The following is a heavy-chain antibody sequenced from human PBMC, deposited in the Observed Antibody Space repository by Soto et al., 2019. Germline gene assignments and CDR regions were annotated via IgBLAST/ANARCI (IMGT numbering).Heavy chain of an antibody. Sequence: EVQLLQSGGGVVPPGGSLRLACATSGFTFNTYPMTWVRQAPGKGLEWVSSIISTAGRTSSYADSVKGRFAISRDFSDNTVYLQMNNLRVDDTAVYFCAKGVLSFHYGMEVWGQGTTVTVSS. CDR1: GFTFNTYP. D-gene: IGHD3-10*01. CDR3: AKGVLSFHYGMEV. V-gene: IGHV3-23*01. J-gene: IGHJ6*02. CDR2: IISTAGRTS.